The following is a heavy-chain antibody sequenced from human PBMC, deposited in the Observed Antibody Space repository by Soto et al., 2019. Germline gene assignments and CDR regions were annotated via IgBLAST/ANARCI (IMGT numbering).Heavy chain of an antibody. Sequence: SETLXLTCAVSGGTISSYYWSWIRQPPGKGLEWIGYIYYSGSTNYNPSLKSRVTISVDTSKNQFSLKLSSVTAADTAVYYCARDLQGDAFDIWGQGTMVTVSS. J-gene: IGHJ3*02. CDR2: IYYSGST. D-gene: IGHD3-10*01. CDR3: ARDLQGDAFDI. CDR1: GGTISSYY. V-gene: IGHV4-59*01.